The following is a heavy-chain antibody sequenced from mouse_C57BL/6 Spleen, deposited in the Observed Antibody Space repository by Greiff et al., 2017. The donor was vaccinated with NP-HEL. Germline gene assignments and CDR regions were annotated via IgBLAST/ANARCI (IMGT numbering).Heavy chain of an antibody. CDR1: GYTFTDYY. CDR2: INPNNGGT. J-gene: IGHJ1*03. D-gene: IGHD1-1*01. CDR3: ARPLYYYGSSDWYFDV. Sequence: EVQLQQSGPELVKPGASVKISCKASGYTFTDYYMNWVKQSHGKSLEWIGDINPNNGGTSYNQKFKGKATLTVDKSSSTAYMELRSLTSEDSAVYYCARPLYYYGSSDWYFDVWGTGTTVTVSS. V-gene: IGHV1-26*01.